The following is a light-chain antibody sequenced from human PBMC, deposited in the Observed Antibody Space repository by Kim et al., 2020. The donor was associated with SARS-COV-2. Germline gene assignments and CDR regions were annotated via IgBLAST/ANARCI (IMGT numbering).Light chain of an antibody. J-gene: IGLJ2*01. V-gene: IGLV2-14*04. CDR1: SGDGGSYNS. CDR3: SSYTSSSTTV. Sequence: ISGTGTSGDGGSYNSVSWFQQHPGTAPKLIIYDVSKRPSGVSNRFSGSKSGNTAYLTISGLQAEDEADYYCSSYTSSSTTVFGGGTQLTVL. CDR2: DVS.